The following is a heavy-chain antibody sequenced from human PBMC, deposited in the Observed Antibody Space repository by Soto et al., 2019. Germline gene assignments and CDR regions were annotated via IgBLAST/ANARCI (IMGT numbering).Heavy chain of an antibody. CDR2: ISSSGDAT. J-gene: IGHJ6*02. CDR1: GFTFSTYA. V-gene: IGHV3-23*01. CDR3: AKNGDFWSWGMDV. Sequence: GGSLRLSCAASGFTFSTYAMAWVRQAPGKGLEWVSIISSSGDATYYLDSVKGRFTISRDNSRNTLHLQMNSLRAEDAAVYFCAKNGDFWSWGMDVWGQGTTVTVSS. D-gene: IGHD3-3*01.